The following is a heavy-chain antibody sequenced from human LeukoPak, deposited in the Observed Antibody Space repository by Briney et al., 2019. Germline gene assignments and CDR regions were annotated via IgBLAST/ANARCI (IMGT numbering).Heavy chain of an antibody. CDR1: GFTVSSNY. Sequence: GGSLRLSCAASGFTVSSNYMSWVRQAPGKGLEWVSVIYSGGSTYYADSVKGRFTISRDNSKNTLYLQMNSLRAEDTAVYYCARVANHCSSTSCYTYYFDYWGQGTLVTVSS. CDR3: ARVANHCSSTSCYTYYFDY. D-gene: IGHD2-2*02. CDR2: IYSGGST. J-gene: IGHJ4*02. V-gene: IGHV3-53*01.